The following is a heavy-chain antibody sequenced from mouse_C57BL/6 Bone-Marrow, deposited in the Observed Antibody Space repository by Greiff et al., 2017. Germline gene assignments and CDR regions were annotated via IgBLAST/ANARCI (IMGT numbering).Heavy chain of an antibody. CDR1: GYTFTDYY. J-gene: IGHJ2*01. CDR3: ALYYGNYDFDY. CDR2: INPNNGGT. Sequence: EVQLQQSGPELAKPGASVKISCKASGYTFTDYYMNWVKQSHGKSLEWIGDINPNNGGTSYNQKFKGKATLTVDKSSSTAYMELRSLTSEDSAVYYCALYYGNYDFDYWGQGTTLTVSS. V-gene: IGHV1-26*01. D-gene: IGHD2-1*01.